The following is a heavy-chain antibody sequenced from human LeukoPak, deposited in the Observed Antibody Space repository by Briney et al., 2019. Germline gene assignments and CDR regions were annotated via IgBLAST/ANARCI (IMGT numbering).Heavy chain of an antibody. J-gene: IGHJ5*02. V-gene: IGHV1-3*01. Sequence: ASVKVSCKASGYTFTSYAMHWVRQAPGQRLEWMGWINAGNGNTKYSQKLQGRVTITRDTSASTAYMELSSLRSEDTAVYYCARARSGWPRNWFDPWGQGTLVTVSS. D-gene: IGHD6-19*01. CDR2: INAGNGNT. CDR3: ARARSGWPRNWFDP. CDR1: GYTFTSYA.